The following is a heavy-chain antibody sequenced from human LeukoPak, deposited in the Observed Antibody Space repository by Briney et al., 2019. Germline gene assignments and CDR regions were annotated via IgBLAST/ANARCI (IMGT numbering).Heavy chain of an antibody. CDR2: IYDSGST. Sequence: SETLSLTCTVSGGSISSYYWSWIRQHPGKGLEWIGYIYDSGSTYYNPSLKSRVTISVDPSKNLFSLRLNSVTAADTAVYYCARDRVAGWFDPWGQGTLVTVSS. CDR3: ARDRVAGWFDP. D-gene: IGHD5-24*01. J-gene: IGHJ5*02. CDR1: GGSISSYY. V-gene: IGHV4-59*06.